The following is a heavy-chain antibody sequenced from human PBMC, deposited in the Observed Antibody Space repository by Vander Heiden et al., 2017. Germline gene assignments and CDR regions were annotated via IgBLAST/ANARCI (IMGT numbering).Heavy chain of an antibody. V-gene: IGHV4-38-2*01. J-gene: IGHJ5*02. D-gene: IGHD4-17*01. CDR1: GYSISSGYY. CDR2: IYHSGST. Sequence: QVQLQESGAGLVKPSETLSLTCAVSGYSISSGYYWGWIRQPPGKGLEWIGSIYHSGSTHYNPSLKSRVTISVDTSKNQFSLKLSSVTAADTAVYYCARGDYGDLNWFDPWGQGTLVTVSS. CDR3: ARGDYGDLNWFDP.